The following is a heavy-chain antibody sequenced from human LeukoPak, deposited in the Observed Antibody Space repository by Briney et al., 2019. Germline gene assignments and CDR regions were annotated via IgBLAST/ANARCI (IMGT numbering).Heavy chain of an antibody. V-gene: IGHV1-8*01. CDR2: MNPNSGNT. J-gene: IGHJ3*02. CDR1: GYTFTSYD. Sequence: ASVKVSCKASGYTFTSYDINWVRQATGQGLEWMGWMNPNSGNTGYAQKFRGRVTMTRNTSISTAYMELSSLRSEDTAVYYCARGQYGSGDDAFDIWGQGTMVTVSS. CDR3: ARGQYGSGDDAFDI. D-gene: IGHD3-10*01.